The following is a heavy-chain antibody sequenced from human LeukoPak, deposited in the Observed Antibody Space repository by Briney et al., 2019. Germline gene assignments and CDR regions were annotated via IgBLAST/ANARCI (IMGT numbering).Heavy chain of an antibody. V-gene: IGHV3-48*03. CDR2: ISSSGSTI. D-gene: IGHD4-17*01. CDR1: GFTFSSYE. CDR3: AKRRTDYGQYGDFDY. Sequence: GGSLRLSCAASGFTFSSYEMNWVRQAPGKGLEWVSYISSSGSTIYYADSVKGRFTISRDNAKNSLYLQMNSLRAEDTAVYYCAKRRTDYGQYGDFDYWGQGTLVTVSS. J-gene: IGHJ4*02.